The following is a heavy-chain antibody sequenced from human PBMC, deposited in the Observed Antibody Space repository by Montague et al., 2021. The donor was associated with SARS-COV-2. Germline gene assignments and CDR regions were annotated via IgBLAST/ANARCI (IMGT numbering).Heavy chain of an antibody. Sequence: SETLSLTCAVYGGSFSGYYWSWIRQPPGKGLEWIGEINHSGSTNYNPSLKSRVTISVDTSKNQFLLKLSSVTAADTAVYYCTREGYQVLWSDYYYYGMDVWGQGTTVTVSS. J-gene: IGHJ6*02. CDR3: TREGYQVLWSDYYYYGMDV. CDR1: GGSFSGYY. CDR2: INHSGST. V-gene: IGHV4-34*01. D-gene: IGHD2-2*01.